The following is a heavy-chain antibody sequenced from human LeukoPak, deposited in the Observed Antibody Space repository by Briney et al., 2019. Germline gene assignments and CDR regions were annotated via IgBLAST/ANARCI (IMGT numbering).Heavy chain of an antibody. CDR1: GFSFPSYG. CDR3: ARDWQLPSGPDVFDI. J-gene: IGHJ3*02. V-gene: IGHV1-18*01. CDR2: ITAYDGDT. Sequence: ASVKVSCKASGFSFPSYGISWVRQAPGPGLEWIGWITAYDGDTNYAEKFQGRVTMATDTSTSTASMELWSLRSDDTAVYYCARDWQLPSGPDVFDIWGQGTVVTVSS. D-gene: IGHD1-1*01.